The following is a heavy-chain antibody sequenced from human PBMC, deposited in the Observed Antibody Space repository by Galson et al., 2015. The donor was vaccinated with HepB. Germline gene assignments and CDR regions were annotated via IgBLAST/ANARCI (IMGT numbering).Heavy chain of an antibody. V-gene: IGHV1-46*01. J-gene: IGHJ4*02. CDR1: GYTFTTYP. D-gene: IGHD3-16*02. Sequence: SVKVSCKASGYTFTTYPIHWVRQAPGQGLEWMGIVNPSGGRTTYAQRFQGRVTMSRDTSTSTVYMELSSLRSEDTAVYYCARDRRAGSAWIYDYIWGSYRYNGDYFDKWGQGTLVTVSS. CDR3: ARDRRAGSAWIYDYIWGSYRYNGDYFDK. CDR2: VNPSGGRT.